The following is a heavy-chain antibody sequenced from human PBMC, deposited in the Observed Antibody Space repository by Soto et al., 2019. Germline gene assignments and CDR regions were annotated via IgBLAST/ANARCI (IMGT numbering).Heavy chain of an antibody. CDR2: IERDDDDK. V-gene: IGHV2-70*13. CDR1: GFSLTSPGMC. D-gene: IGHD1-20*01. Sequence: SGPTLVNPTETLTLTCTFSGFSLTSPGMCVSWIRQPPGKALEWLALIERDDDDKYYSTSLKTRLTISKDTRKNQVVLTMANMDPADTGTYYCARSIRGPRRFNGMDVWGQGXTVTAP. J-gene: IGHJ6*02. CDR3: ARSIRGPRRFNGMDV.